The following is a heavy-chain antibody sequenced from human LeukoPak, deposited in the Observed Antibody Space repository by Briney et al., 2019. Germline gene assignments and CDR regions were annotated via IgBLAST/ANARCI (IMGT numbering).Heavy chain of an antibody. CDR3: AKAQMPSYDSSGYYSRHYFDY. CDR1: GFTFSSSS. V-gene: IGHV3-23*01. J-gene: IGHJ4*02. D-gene: IGHD3-22*01. Sequence: GGSLRLSCAASGFTFSSSSMSWVRQAPGKGLEWVSSVSAGYITYYADSVKGRFTISRDNSKNTLYLQMKSLRAEDTAVYYCAKAQMPSYDSSGYYSRHYFDYWGQGTLVTVSS. CDR2: VSAGYIT.